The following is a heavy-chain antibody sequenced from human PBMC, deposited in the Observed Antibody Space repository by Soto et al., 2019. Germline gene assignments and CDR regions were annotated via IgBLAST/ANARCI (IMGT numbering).Heavy chain of an antibody. D-gene: IGHD3-22*01. V-gene: IGHV3-23*01. J-gene: IGHJ4*02. CDR2: ISGSGDST. CDR1: GLTFSSYA. Sequence: GGSLRLSCAASGLTFSSYAMSWVRQAPGKGLEWVSGISGSGDSTYYADSVKGRFTISRDNSKNTLYLQMNSLRAEDTAVYYCAKNPGYYYDSTGYHFDYWGQGTLVTVSS. CDR3: AKNPGYYYDSTGYHFDY.